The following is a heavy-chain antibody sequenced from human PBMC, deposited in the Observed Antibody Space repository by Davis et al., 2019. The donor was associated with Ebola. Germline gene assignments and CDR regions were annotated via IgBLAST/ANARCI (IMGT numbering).Heavy chain of an antibody. CDR3: ARGGYYDSSGYSHDAFDI. J-gene: IGHJ3*02. D-gene: IGHD3-22*01. CDR1: GFIFSSYS. V-gene: IGHV3-21*01. CDR2: ISSRSYYI. Sequence: GGSLRLSCAASGFIFSSYSMNWVRQAPGKGLEWVSSISSRSYYIYYSDSLKGRFTISRDNARNSVYLQMNSLRVEDTAVYYCARGGYYDSSGYSHDAFDIWGQGTMVTVSS.